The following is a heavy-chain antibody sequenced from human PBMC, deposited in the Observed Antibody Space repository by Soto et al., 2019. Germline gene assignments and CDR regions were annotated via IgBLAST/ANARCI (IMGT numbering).Heavy chain of an antibody. V-gene: IGHV4-34*01. D-gene: IGHD3-10*01. CDR2: NNHSRNT. J-gene: IGHJ4*02. Sequence: SETLSLTCAVYGGSFSGYYWCWIRQPPGKGLEWIGENNHSRNTNYNPSLKSRVTISVDTSKNQFSIKLNPIAAADTAVYYCARGLSSIVTMVRGVRYYFDYWGQGTLVTVSS. CDR1: GGSFSGYY. CDR3: ARGLSSIVTMVRGVRYYFDY.